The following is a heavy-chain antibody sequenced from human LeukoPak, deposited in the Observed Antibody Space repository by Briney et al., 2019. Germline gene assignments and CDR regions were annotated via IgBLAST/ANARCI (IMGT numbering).Heavy chain of an antibody. D-gene: IGHD3-10*01. V-gene: IGHV3-21*01. Sequence: GGSLRLSCAASGFTFSSYSMNWVRQAPGKGLEWVSSISSSSSYIYCADSVKGRFTISRDNAKNSLYLQMNSLRAEDTAVYYCARVLTMVRGVIITWYYGMDVWGQGTTVTVSS. CDR3: ARVLTMVRGVIITWYYGMDV. CDR1: GFTFSSYS. CDR2: ISSSSSYI. J-gene: IGHJ6*02.